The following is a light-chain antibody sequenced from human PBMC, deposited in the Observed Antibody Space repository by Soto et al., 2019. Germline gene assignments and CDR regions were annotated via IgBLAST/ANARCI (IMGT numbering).Light chain of an antibody. CDR1: SSNIGAGYD. CDR3: AAWDDSLNGWV. Sequence: QSVLTQPPSVSGAPGQRVTISCTGSSSNIGAGYDVHWYQQLPGTAPKLLIYGNSNRPSGVPDRFSGSKSGTSASLAISGLQFEDEADYHCAAWDDSLNGWVFGGGTKVTVL. CDR2: GNS. V-gene: IGLV1-40*01. J-gene: IGLJ3*02.